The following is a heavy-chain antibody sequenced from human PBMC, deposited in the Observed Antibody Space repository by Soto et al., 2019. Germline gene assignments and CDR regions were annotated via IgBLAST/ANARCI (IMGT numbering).Heavy chain of an antibody. J-gene: IGHJ4*02. V-gene: IGHV2-5*02. D-gene: IGHD1-26*01. Sequence: QITLKEAGPTLVKPTQTLTLTCSFSGFSLITSGVGVGWIRQPPGKALEWLALIYWDDDTGYSTSLRNRLTITKDTSRNQVVLTMTNIDTADTATYYCAHTMEPRIFDSWGQGTLVTVSS. CDR2: IYWDDDT. CDR3: AHTMEPRIFDS. CDR1: GFSLITSGVG.